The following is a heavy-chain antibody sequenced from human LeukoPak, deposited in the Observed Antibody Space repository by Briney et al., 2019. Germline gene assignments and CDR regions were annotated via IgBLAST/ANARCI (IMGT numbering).Heavy chain of an antibody. CDR1: GYTFTGYY. CDR3: ARDYDILTGYYRQSYYYGMDV. D-gene: IGHD3-9*01. CDR2: INPNSGGT. Sequence: ASVKVSCKASGYTFTGYYMHWVRQAPGQGLEWMGWINPNSGGTNYAQKFQGRVTMTRDTSISTAYMELGRLRSDDTAVYYCARDYDILTGYYRQSYYYGMDVWGQGTTVTVSS. V-gene: IGHV1-2*02. J-gene: IGHJ6*02.